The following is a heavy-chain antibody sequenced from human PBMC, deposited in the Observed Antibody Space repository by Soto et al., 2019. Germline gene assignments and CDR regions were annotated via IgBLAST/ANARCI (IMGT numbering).Heavy chain of an antibody. V-gene: IGHV1-18*01. CDR1: GYAITRYG. Sequence: ASVKVSCKASGYAITRYGGSWVRQAPGQGLEWMGWISAYNGNTNYAQKLQGRVTMTTDTSTSTAYMELRSLRSDDTAVYYCAYGFWFDPWGQGTLVTVSS. D-gene: IGHD4-17*01. J-gene: IGHJ5*02. CDR3: AYGFWFDP. CDR2: ISAYNGNT.